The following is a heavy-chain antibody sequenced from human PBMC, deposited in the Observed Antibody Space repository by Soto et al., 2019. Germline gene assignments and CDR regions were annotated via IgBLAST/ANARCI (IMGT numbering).Heavy chain of an antibody. CDR3: AKGTYYYDSSGYYTA. Sequence: QVQLVESGGGVVQPGRSLRLSCAASGFTFSSYGMHWVRQAPGKGLEWVAVISYDGSNKYYADSVKGRFTISRDNSKNTLYLQMNSLRAEDTAVYYCAKGTYYYDSSGYYTAWGQGTMVTVSS. CDR1: GFTFSSYG. D-gene: IGHD3-22*01. J-gene: IGHJ3*01. CDR2: ISYDGSNK. V-gene: IGHV3-30*18.